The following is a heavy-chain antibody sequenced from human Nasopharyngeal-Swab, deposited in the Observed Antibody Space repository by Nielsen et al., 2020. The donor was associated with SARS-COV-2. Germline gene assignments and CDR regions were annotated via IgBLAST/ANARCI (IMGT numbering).Heavy chain of an antibody. CDR3: ARLGIAAADIDS. D-gene: IGHD6-25*01. Sequence: WVRQPPGQGLEWMGAIIPAFDAIQYAQKFQGRVTISSDKPTTTAYLELRSLISEDTALYYCARLGIAAADIDSWGQGTQVTVSS. V-gene: IGHV1-69*06. CDR2: IIPAFDAI. J-gene: IGHJ4*02.